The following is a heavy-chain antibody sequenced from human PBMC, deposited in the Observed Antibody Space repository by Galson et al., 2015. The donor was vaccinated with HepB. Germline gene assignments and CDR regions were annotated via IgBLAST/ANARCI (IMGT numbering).Heavy chain of an antibody. V-gene: IGHV1-24*01. CDR1: GYTLTGLS. D-gene: IGHD1-1*01. J-gene: IGHJ4*02. Sequence: SVKVSCKVSGYTLTGLSMHWVRQAPGKGLEWMGGFDPEGGETIYAQKFQGRVTMTEDTSTDTAYMELSSLRSEDTAVYYCATDNSNDGGVDYWGQGTLVTVSS. CDR2: FDPEGGET. CDR3: ATDNSNDGGVDY.